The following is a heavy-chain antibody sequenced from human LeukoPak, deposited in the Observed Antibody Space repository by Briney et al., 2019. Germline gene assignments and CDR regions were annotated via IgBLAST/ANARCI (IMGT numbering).Heavy chain of an antibody. CDR3: ARGAGYSSSWYVYYFDY. CDR1: GGTFSSYA. J-gene: IGHJ4*02. V-gene: IGHV1-69*13. Sequence: SVKASCKASGGTFSSYAISWVRQAPGQGLEWMGGIIPIFGTANYAQKFQGRVTITADESTSTAYMELSSLRSEDTAVYYCARGAGYSSSWYVYYFDYWGQGTLVTVSS. D-gene: IGHD6-13*01. CDR2: IIPIFGTA.